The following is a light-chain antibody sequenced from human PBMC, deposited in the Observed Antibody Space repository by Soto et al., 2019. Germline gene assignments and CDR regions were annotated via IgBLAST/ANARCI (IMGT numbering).Light chain of an antibody. CDR1: QDISSW. J-gene: IGKJ1*01. CDR2: AAS. Sequence: DIQMTQSPSSVSASVGDRVTITCWASQDISSWLAWYQQKPGKAPNLLIYAASSLQSGVPSRFSGSGSGTDFTLTINSLQPEDIATYYCQQTNSFPRTFGQGTKVDIK. V-gene: IGKV1-12*01. CDR3: QQTNSFPRT.